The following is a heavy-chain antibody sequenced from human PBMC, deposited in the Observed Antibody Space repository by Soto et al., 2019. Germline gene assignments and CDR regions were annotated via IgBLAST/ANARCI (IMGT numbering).Heavy chain of an antibody. CDR3: AREAAAADNYYYYYGMDV. CDR1: GYTFTSYY. D-gene: IGHD6-13*01. V-gene: IGHV1-46*01. CDR2: INPSGGST. Sequence: ASVKVSCKASGYTFTSYYMHWVRQAPGQGLEWMGIINPSGGSTSYAQKFQGRVTMTRDTSTSTVYMELSSLRAEDTAVYYCAREAAAADNYYYYYGMDVWGQGTTVTVSS. J-gene: IGHJ6*02.